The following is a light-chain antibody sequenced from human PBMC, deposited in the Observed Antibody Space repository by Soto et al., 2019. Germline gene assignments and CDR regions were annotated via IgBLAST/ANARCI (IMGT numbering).Light chain of an antibody. CDR2: DVS. CDR1: SSDVGAYNY. V-gene: IGLV2-14*01. J-gene: IGLJ2*01. Sequence: QSALTQPASVSGSPGQSITISCTGSSSDVGAYNYVSWYQQHPGKAPKLLIYDVSNRPSGVSNRFSGSKSGNTASLTISGLQAEDEADYHCCSYTRSDTLVFGGGTKLTVL. CDR3: CSYTRSDTLV.